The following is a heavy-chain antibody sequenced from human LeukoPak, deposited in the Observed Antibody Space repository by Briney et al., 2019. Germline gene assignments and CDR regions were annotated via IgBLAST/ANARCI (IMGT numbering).Heavy chain of an antibody. CDR2: MNPNSGNT. V-gene: IGHV1-8*03. D-gene: IGHD3-16*01. CDR1: GYTFTSYD. Sequence: ASVKVSCKASGYTFTSYDINWVRQATGQGLEWMGWMNPNSGNTGYAQKFQGRVTIARNTSISTAYMELSSLRSEDTAVYYCARGDRVSGGTDSWGQGTLVTVSS. CDR3: ARGDRVSGGTDS. J-gene: IGHJ4*02.